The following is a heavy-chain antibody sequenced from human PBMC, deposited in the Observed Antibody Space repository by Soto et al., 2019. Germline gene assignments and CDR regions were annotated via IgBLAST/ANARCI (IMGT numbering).Heavy chain of an antibody. D-gene: IGHD1-1*01. J-gene: IGHJ5*02. CDR2: IIPILGIA. CDR1: GGTFSSYT. Sequence: QVQLVQSGAEVKKPGSSVKVSCKASGGTFSSYTISWVRQAPGQGLEWMGRIIPILGIANYAQKFQGRVTITADKSTSTAYMELSSLRSEDTAVYYCAIHEGGTWIWFDPWGQGTLVTVSS. CDR3: AIHEGGTWIWFDP. V-gene: IGHV1-69*02.